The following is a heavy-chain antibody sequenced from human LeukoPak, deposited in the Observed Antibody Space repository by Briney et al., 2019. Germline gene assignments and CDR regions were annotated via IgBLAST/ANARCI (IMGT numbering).Heavy chain of an antibody. V-gene: IGHV4-30-4*01. D-gene: IGHD3-16*01. CDR2: IYYSGST. CDR1: GGSISSGDYY. CDR3: ARSVRGAYFQH. Sequence: SQTLSLTCTVAGGSISSGDYYWSWIRQPPGKGLEWIGYIYYSGSTYYNPSLKSRVTISVDTSKNQFSLKLSSVTAADTAVYYCARSVRGAYFQHWGQGTLVTVSS. J-gene: IGHJ1*01.